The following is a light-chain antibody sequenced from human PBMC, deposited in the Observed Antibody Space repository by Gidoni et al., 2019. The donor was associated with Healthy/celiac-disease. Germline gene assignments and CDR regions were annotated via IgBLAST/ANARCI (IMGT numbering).Light chain of an antibody. J-gene: IGLJ2*01. Sequence: QSALTQPASVSGSPGQSITISCTGTSSDVGGYNYVSWYQQHPGKAPKFMIYEVSNRPSGVSNRFSGSKSGNTASLTISGLQAEDEGDYYCSSYTSSITVVFGGGTKLTVL. CDR1: SSDVGGYNY. V-gene: IGLV2-14*01. CDR2: EVS. CDR3: SSYTSSITVV.